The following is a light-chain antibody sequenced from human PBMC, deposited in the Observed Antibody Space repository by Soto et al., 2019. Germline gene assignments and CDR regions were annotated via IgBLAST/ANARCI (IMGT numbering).Light chain of an antibody. CDR1: SSVVGAYRF. CDR2: DVS. V-gene: IGLV2-11*01. Sequence: QSVLTQPRSVSGSPGQSVTISCTGTSSVVGAYRFVSWYQQLPGKAPKVIIYDVSERPSGVPDRFSGSKSDNTASLTISGLQAEDEADYYCCSYAGNNVYVFGTGTKVTVL. J-gene: IGLJ1*01. CDR3: CSYAGNNVYV.